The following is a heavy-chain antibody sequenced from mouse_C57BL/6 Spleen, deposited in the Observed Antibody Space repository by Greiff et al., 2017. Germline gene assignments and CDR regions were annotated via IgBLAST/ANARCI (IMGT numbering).Heavy chain of an antibody. V-gene: IGHV3-6*01. Sequence: EVHLVESGPGLVKPSQSLSLTCSVTGYSITSGYYWNWIRQFPGNKLEWMGYISYDGSNNYNPSLKNRISITRDTSKNQFFLKLNSVTTEDTATYYCAREGDYDVPFDYWGQGTTLTVSS. J-gene: IGHJ2*01. CDR3: AREGDYDVPFDY. CDR1: GYSITSGYY. D-gene: IGHD2-4*01. CDR2: ISYDGSN.